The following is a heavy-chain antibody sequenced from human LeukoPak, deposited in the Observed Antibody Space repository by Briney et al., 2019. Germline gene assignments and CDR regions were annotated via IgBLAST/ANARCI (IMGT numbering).Heavy chain of an antibody. J-gene: IGHJ4*02. V-gene: IGHV1-2*02. CDR3: ARLSRSWSTYFDY. Sequence: ASVKVSCKDSGYTFTAYCMHWVRQAPGQGLEWMGWINPKSGGTNYAQKFQGRVTMTRDTSISTVYMELSRLKSDDTAVYYCARLSRSWSTYFDYWGQGTLVTVSS. CDR1: GYTFTAYC. CDR2: INPKSGGT. D-gene: IGHD6-13*01.